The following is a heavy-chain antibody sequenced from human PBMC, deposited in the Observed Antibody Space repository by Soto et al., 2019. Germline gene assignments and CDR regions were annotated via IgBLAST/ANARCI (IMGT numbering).Heavy chain of an antibody. Sequence: SETLSLTCTVSGGSVSNNFWSWIRQPPGKALEWIGSIYYSGSTNYNPSLKTRVTILVDTSKNQFSLELNSVTAADTAVYFCARGPDNWSFFYDPWGQGTLVTVSS. CDR2: IYYSGST. J-gene: IGHJ5*02. V-gene: IGHV4-59*02. D-gene: IGHD1-20*01. CDR3: ARGPDNWSFFYDP. CDR1: GGSVSNNF.